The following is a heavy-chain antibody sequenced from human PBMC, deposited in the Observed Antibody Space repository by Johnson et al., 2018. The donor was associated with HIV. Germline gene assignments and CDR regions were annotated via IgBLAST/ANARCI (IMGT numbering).Heavy chain of an antibody. CDR1: GFTFSSYW. J-gene: IGHJ3*01. V-gene: IGHV3-7*01. D-gene: IGHD2-21*02. CDR3: VVVVTRRAFDF. Sequence: VQLVESGGGLVQPGGSLRLSCTASGFTFSSYWMSWVRQAPGKGLEWVANIKQDGSDKYYVDYVKGRFTISRDNANNSLYLQLNSLRAEDTALYYCVVVVTRRAFDFWGQGTMVTVSS. CDR2: IKQDGSDK.